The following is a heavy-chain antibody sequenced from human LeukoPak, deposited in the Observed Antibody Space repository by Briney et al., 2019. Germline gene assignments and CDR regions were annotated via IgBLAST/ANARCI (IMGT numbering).Heavy chain of an antibody. CDR1: GFTFSDYY. CDR2: FKNEISGGTI. Sequence: PGGSLRLSCAASGFTFSDYYMSWIRQAPGKGLEWVGRFKNEISGGTIDYAAPVKGRFIISRDDSRNTLYLQMNSLRTEDTAVYYCATEGNTGSQMFDYWGQGTLVTVSS. CDR3: ATEGNTGSQMFDY. V-gene: IGHV3-15*01. J-gene: IGHJ4*02. D-gene: IGHD1-26*01.